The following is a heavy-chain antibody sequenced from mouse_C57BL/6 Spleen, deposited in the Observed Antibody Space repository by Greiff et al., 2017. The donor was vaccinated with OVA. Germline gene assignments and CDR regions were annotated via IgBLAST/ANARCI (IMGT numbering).Heavy chain of an antibody. D-gene: IGHD1-1*01. CDR1: GYTFTDYY. Sequence: EVKLQQSGPELVKPGASVKISCKASGYTFTDYYMNWVKQSHGKSLEWIGDINPNNGGTSYNQKFKGKATLTVDKSSSTAYMELRSLTSEDSAVYYCASYYGSHFDYWGQGTTLTVSS. CDR2: INPNNGGT. CDR3: ASYYGSHFDY. J-gene: IGHJ2*01. V-gene: IGHV1-26*01.